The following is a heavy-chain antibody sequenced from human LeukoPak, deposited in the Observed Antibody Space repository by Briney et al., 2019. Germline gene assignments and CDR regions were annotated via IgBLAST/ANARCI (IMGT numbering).Heavy chain of an antibody. D-gene: IGHD2-2*01. V-gene: IGHV6-1*01. J-gene: IGHJ5*02. CDR2: TYYRSTWYN. CDR1: GDSVSSNSVT. Sequence: SQTLSLTCAISGDSVSSNSVTWNWIRQSPSRGLEWLGRTYYRSTWYNDYAVSVRGRITVNPDTSKNQFSLHLNSVTPEDTAVYYCARRLTQYDCFDPWGQGILVTVSS. CDR3: ARRLTQYDCFDP.